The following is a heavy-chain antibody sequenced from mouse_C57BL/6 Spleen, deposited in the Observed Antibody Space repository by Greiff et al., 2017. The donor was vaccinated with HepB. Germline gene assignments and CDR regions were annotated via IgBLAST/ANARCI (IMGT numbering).Heavy chain of an antibody. Sequence: EVQLVESEGGLVQPGSSMKLSCTASGFTFSDYYMAWVRQVPKKGLEWVANINYDGSSTYYLDSLKSRFIISRDNAKNILYLQMSSLKSEDTATYYCARDYDYYAMDYWGQGTSVTVSS. J-gene: IGHJ4*01. CDR1: GFTFSDYY. CDR2: INYDGSST. V-gene: IGHV5-16*01. D-gene: IGHD2-12*01. CDR3: ARDYDYYAMDY.